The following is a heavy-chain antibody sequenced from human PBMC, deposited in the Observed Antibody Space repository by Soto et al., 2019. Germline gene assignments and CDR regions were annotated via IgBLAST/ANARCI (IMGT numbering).Heavy chain of an antibody. D-gene: IGHD6-13*01. CDR1: GFTVSTNY. Sequence: GGSLSLSCAASGFTVSTNYMSWVRQSPGKGLEWVSVIYTGGSTYYADSVKGRFTISRDNSKNRLFLQMNSLRAEDTAIYYCAKCMGSSWIGVIDNWGQGTLVTVPQ. J-gene: IGHJ4*02. CDR3: AKCMGSSWIGVIDN. CDR2: IYTGGST. V-gene: IGHV3-53*01.